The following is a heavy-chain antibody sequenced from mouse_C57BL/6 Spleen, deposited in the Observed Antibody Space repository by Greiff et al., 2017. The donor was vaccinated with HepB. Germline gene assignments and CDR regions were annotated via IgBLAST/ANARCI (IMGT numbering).Heavy chain of an antibody. J-gene: IGHJ2*01. V-gene: IGHV1-69*01. CDR2: IDPSDSYT. D-gene: IGHD2-14*01. CDR3: ARSSTIGNPY. Sequence: VQLQQSGAELVMPGASVKLSCKASGYTFTSYWMHWVKQRPGQGLEWIGEIDPSDSYTNYNQKFKGKSTLTVDKSSSTAYMQLSSLTSEDSAVYYCARSSTIGNPYWGQGTTLTVSS. CDR1: GYTFTSYW.